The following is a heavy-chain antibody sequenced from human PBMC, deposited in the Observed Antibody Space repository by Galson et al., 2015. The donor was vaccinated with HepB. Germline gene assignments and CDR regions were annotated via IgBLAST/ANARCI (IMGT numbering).Heavy chain of an antibody. J-gene: IGHJ4*02. Sequence: AISGDSVSSNSAAWNWIRQSPLRGLEWLGRPYYKSKWYDDYAVSVKSRITINPDTSKNQFSLQLGSVTPEDTAVYYCARGRSGWPHDNYFDYWGQGTLVTVSS. CDR1: GDSVSSNSAA. CDR2: PYYKSKWYD. CDR3: ARGRSGWPHDNYFDY. D-gene: IGHD6-19*01. V-gene: IGHV6-1*01.